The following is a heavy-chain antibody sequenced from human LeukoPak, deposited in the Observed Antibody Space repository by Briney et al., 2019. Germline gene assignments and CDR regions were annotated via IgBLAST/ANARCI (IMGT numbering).Heavy chain of an antibody. D-gene: IGHD2-2*01. J-gene: IGHJ3*02. Sequence: SVKVSCKACGGTFRSYALRRVGQAPGQGLEWMGGIIPIFGTANYAQKFQGRVTITADESTSTAYMELSSLRSEDTAVYYCARDRLTFYCSTSCHTPAAFDIWGQGTMVTVSS. CDR1: GGTFRSYA. CDR2: IIPIFGTA. CDR3: ARDRLTFYCSTSCHTPAAFDI. V-gene: IGHV1-69*13.